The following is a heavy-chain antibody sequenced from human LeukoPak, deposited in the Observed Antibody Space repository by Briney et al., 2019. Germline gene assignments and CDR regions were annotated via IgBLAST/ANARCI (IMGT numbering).Heavy chain of an antibody. V-gene: IGHV1-8*01. J-gene: IGHJ6*02. CDR1: GYTFTSYD. D-gene: IGHD6-19*01. CDR2: MNPNSGNT. CDR3: ARRRIGGWGYYYGMDV. Sequence: SVKVSCKASGYTFTSYDINWVRQATGQGLEWMGWMNPNSGNTGYAQKFPGRVTMTRNTSISTAYMELSSLRSEDTAVYYCARRRIGGWGYYYGMDVWGQGTTVTVSS.